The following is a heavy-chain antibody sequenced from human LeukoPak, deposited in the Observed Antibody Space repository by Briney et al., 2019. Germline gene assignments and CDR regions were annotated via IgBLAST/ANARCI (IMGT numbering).Heavy chain of an antibody. CDR1: GYTFTSYG. CDR2: ISAYNGNT. Sequence: ASVKVSCKASGYTFTSYGISWVRQAPGQGLEWMGWISAYNGNTNYAQKLQGRVTMTTDASTSTAYMELRSLRSDDTAVYYCARDHGSSGYTTLQHWGQGTLVTVSS. V-gene: IGHV1-18*01. CDR3: ARDHGSSGYTTLQH. J-gene: IGHJ1*01. D-gene: IGHD3-22*01.